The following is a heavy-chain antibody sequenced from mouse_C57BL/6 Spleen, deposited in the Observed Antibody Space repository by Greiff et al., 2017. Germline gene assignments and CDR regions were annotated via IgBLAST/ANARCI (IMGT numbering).Heavy chain of an antibody. Sequence: DVQLQESGPELVKPGASVKIPCKASGYTFTDYNMDWVKQSHGKSLEWIGDINPNNGGTIYNQKFKGKATLTADQSSSTAYMELRRLRSEDTEVYYSARRRCGSLYYAMDYWGQGTSVTVSS. D-gene: IGHD1-1*02. V-gene: IGHV1-18*01. J-gene: IGHJ4*01. CDR1: GYTFTDYN. CDR2: INPNNGGT. CDR3: ARRRCGSLYYAMDY.